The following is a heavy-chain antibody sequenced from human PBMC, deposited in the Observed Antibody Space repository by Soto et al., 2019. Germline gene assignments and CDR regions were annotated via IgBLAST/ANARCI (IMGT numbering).Heavy chain of an antibody. CDR2: IIPIFGTA. CDR3: ARDVATITIFGGVYYYYGMDV. D-gene: IGHD3-3*01. V-gene: IGHV1-69*06. Sequence: SGKVSCKASGGTFSSYAISWVRQAPGQGLEWMGGIIPIFGTANYAQKFQGRVTITADKSTSTAYMELSSLRSEDTAVYYCARDVATITIFGGVYYYYGMDVWGQGTTVTVSS. CDR1: GGTFSSYA. J-gene: IGHJ6*02.